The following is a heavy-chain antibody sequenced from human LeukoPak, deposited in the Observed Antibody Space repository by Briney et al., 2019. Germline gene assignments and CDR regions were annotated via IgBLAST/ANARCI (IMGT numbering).Heavy chain of an antibody. CDR1: GGSISTYY. Sequence: SETLPLTCTVSGGSISTYYWSWIRQPPGKGLEWIGYIYYTGSTNYNPSLKSRVTISVDTSKNQFSLKLSSVTAADTAVYYCARKGAFDIWGRGTMVTVSS. CDR2: IYYTGST. CDR3: ARKGAFDI. V-gene: IGHV4-59*01. J-gene: IGHJ3*02.